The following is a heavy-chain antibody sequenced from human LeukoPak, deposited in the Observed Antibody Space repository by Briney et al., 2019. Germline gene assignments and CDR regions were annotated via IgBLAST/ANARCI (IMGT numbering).Heavy chain of an antibody. CDR1: GFTFHDHA. CDR2: LSWDSGST. CDR3: ARDDAFDL. Sequence: PGRSLRLSCEASGFTFHDHAMHWVRQAPGKGLEWVSGLSWDSGSTGYADSVKGRFTISRDNAKKSLYLQMNSLGVEDTALYYCARDDAFDLWGQGTMVTVSS. J-gene: IGHJ3*01. V-gene: IGHV3-9*01.